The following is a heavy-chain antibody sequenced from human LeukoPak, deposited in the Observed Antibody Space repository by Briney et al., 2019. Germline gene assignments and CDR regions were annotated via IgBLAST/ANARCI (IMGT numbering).Heavy chain of an antibody. V-gene: IGHV3-7*01. CDR1: GFTFETYW. CDR3: ARVRFPADC. J-gene: IGHJ4*02. Sequence: GGSLRLSCVASGFTFETYWMSWVRQAPGKGLEWLANIKHDGREKYYADSVKGRFTISRDNAKASVYLHMNSLRVEDTAIYYCARVRFPADCWGQGTLVTVSS. D-gene: IGHD2-2*01. CDR2: IKHDGREK.